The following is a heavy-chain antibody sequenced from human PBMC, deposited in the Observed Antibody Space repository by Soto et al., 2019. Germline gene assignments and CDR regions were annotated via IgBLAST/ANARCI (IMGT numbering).Heavy chain of an antibody. J-gene: IGHJ4*02. CDR2: IYTSGST. V-gene: IGHV4-4*07. CDR3: ASGGYDSTTFDY. Sequence: QVQLQESGPGLVKPSETLSLTCTVSGGSISSYYWSWIRQPAGKGLEWIGRIYTSGSTNYNPSLKSRVSMSVDTSKNPFSLKLSSVTAADTAVYCCASGGYDSTTFDYWGQGTLVTVSS. D-gene: IGHD5-12*01. CDR1: GGSISSYY.